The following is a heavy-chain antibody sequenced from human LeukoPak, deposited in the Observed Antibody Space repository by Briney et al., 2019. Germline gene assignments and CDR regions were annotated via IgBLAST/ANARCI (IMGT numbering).Heavy chain of an antibody. J-gene: IGHJ5*02. CDR1: GFPFGTYW. CDR3: SREFHP. V-gene: IGHV3-7*01. CDR2: IKHDGREE. Sequence: TGRSLRLSCEGSGFPFGTYWMAWVRQAPGKGLEWVASIKHDGREEHYVDSIKGRFTISRDNGKNSVYLQMNNLRVEDTAMYYCSREFHPWGQGTQVIVSS.